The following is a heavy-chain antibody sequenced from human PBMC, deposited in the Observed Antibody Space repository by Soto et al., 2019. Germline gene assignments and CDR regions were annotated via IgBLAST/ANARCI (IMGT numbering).Heavy chain of an antibody. CDR1: GGTFSSYA. CDR2: IIPIFGTA. Sequence: QVQLVQSGAEVKKPGSSVKVSCKASGGTFSSYAISWVRQAPGQGLEWMGGIIPIFGTANYAQKFQGRVTITADKSTSTAYMELSSLRSEDTAVYDCARDWAAAGPKNYYYGMDVWGQGTTVTVSS. CDR3: ARDWAAAGPKNYYYGMDV. D-gene: IGHD6-13*01. V-gene: IGHV1-69*06. J-gene: IGHJ6*02.